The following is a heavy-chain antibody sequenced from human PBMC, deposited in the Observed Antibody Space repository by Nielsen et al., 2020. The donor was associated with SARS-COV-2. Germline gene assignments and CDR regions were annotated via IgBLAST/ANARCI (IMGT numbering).Heavy chain of an antibody. CDR2: IKSKTDGGTT. CDR1: GFTFSNAW. D-gene: IGHD2/OR15-2a*01. CDR3: TTDWDFFPEDV. J-gene: IGHJ6*04. V-gene: IGHV3-15*01. Sequence: GESLKISCAASGFTFSNAWMSWVRQAPGKGLEWVGRIKSKTDGGTTDYAAPVKGRFTISRDDSKNTLYLQMNSLKTEDTAVYYCTTDWDFFPEDVWGKGTTVTVSS.